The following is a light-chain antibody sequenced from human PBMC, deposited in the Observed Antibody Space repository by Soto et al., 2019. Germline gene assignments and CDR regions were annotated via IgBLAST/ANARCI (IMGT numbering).Light chain of an antibody. CDR3: QHYFSYPYA. CDR2: KAS. CDR1: QTVLTW. V-gene: IGKV1-5*03. Sequence: DIQVTQSPATLSASVGDTVSITCRASQTVLTWLAWYQQKPGKAPNLLIYKASRLRDGVPSRFSGSGSGTDFTLTITSLQPDDFASYFXQHYFSYPYAFGQGTKLEI. J-gene: IGKJ2*01.